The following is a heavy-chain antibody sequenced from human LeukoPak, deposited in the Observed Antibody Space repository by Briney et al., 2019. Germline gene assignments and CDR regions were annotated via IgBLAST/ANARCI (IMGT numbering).Heavy chain of an antibody. CDR3: VRDAGTIPEVVNAHFDY. CDR1: GSTFISYL. V-gene: IGHV3-30-3*01. J-gene: IGHJ4*02. D-gene: IGHD1-14*01. Sequence: PGTSLRLSCEASGSTFISYLIHWVRQAPGKGLEGVALISKDGTRDWYATSVRGRFTISRDNSKNTVYLHMNSLRPEDTALYYCVRDAGTIPEVVNAHFDYWGQGTLVTVSS. CDR2: ISKDGTRD.